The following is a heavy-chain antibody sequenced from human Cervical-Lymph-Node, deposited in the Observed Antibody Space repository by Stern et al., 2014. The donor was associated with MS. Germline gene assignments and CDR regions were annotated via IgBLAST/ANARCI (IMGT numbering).Heavy chain of an antibody. CDR2: SYYSGST. J-gene: IGHJ2*01. D-gene: IGHD6-6*01. Sequence: QVQLQESGPGLVKPSQTLSLACTVSGGSISSGSYYWTWIRQHPGKGLEWIGYSYYSGSTYYNPSLKSRVIISVDTSKNQFSLMLSSVTAADTAVYFCARAVHHRSSYRYFDLWGRGTRVTVSS. CDR1: GGSISSGSYY. V-gene: IGHV4-31*03. CDR3: ARAVHHRSSYRYFDL.